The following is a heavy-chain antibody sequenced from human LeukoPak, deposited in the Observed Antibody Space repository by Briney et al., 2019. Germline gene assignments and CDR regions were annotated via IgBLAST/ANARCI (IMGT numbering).Heavy chain of an antibody. V-gene: IGHV1-58*02. CDR2: IVVGSGNT. J-gene: IGHJ3*02. CDR3: ARGDSSGWGTLDAFDI. CDR1: GFTFTSSA. D-gene: IGHD6-19*01. Sequence: SVKVSCKASGFTFTSSAMQWVRQARGQRLEWIGWIVVGSGNTNYAQKFQERVTITRDMSTSTAYMELSSLRSEDTAVYYCARGDSSGWGTLDAFDIWGQGTMVTVSS.